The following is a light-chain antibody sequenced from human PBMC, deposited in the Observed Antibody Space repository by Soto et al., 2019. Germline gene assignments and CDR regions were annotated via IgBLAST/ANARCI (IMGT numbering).Light chain of an antibody. CDR1: QSVSSN. J-gene: IGKJ5*01. CDR2: AAS. Sequence: EIVMTQSPATLSVSPWERATLSCRASQSVSSNLAWYQQRPGQAPRLLIYAASTRATGFPARFSGSGSATDFTLTISSLEPEDFAVYYCQQRSSWITFGQGTRLEIK. V-gene: IGKV3-11*01. CDR3: QQRSSWIT.